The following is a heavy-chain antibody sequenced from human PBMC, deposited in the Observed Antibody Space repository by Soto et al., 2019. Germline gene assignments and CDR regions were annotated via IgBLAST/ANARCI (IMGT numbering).Heavy chain of an antibody. CDR1: GFTFSSYA. CDR3: AKDTLPVDSGYEYYFDY. D-gene: IGHD5-12*01. V-gene: IGHV3-23*01. J-gene: IGHJ4*02. CDR2: ISGSGGSA. Sequence: GGSLRLSCAASGFTFSSYAMSWVRQAPGKGLEWVSAISGSGGSAYYADSVKGRFTISRDNSKNTLYLQMNSLRAEDTAVYYCAKDTLPVDSGYEYYFDYWGQGTLLTVS.